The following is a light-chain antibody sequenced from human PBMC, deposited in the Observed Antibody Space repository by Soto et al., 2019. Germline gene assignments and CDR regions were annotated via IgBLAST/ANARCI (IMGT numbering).Light chain of an antibody. J-gene: IGKJ2*01. Sequence: DIPMTQSPSTLSASVGDRVTITCRASQSIDSWLAWFQQKPGKAPKLLIYKASNIESEVPSRFSGSGSGTEFTLAISSLQPDDCATYYCHQYNGYSYTFGQGTKLEIK. CDR3: HQYNGYSYT. V-gene: IGKV1-5*03. CDR1: QSIDSW. CDR2: KAS.